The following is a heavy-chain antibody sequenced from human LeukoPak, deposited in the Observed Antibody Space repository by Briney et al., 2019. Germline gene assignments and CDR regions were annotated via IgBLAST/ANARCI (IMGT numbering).Heavy chain of an antibody. CDR2: VKHDGSEK. J-gene: IGHJ4*02. D-gene: IGHD4-23*01. CDR1: GFTFSTYW. CDR3: ARGRPHGNDY. V-gene: IGHV3-7*01. Sequence: GGSLRLSCAAASGFTFSTYWMSWVRQAPGKGLEWVANVKHDGSEKSYVDSVKGQFTISRDNAKNSLYLQMNSLRAEDTAVYYCARGRPHGNDYWGQGTLVTVSS.